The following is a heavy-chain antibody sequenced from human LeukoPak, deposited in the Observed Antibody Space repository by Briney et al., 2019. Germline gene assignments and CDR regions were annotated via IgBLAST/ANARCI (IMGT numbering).Heavy chain of an antibody. CDR2: MYYSGST. Sequence: PSETLSLTCTVSGGSVSTHYWCWIRQPPGKGLEWIGSMYYSGSTKYNPSLKSRVTISIDTSKNQFSLKLSSVTAADTAVYYCARSESGDDSGDCWGQGTLVTVSP. J-gene: IGHJ4*02. CDR1: GGSVSTHY. D-gene: IGHD2-21*02. V-gene: IGHV4-59*02. CDR3: ARSESGDDSGDC.